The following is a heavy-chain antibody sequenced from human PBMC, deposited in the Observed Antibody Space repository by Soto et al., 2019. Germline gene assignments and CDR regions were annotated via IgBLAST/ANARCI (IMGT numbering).Heavy chain of an antibody. CDR3: ARDLTVLYDSTDY. D-gene: IGHD3-22*01. CDR1: GYTFTSHA. CDR2: INAGNGDT. J-gene: IGHJ4*02. Sequence: ASVKVSCKASGYTFTSHAIHWVRQAPGQRLEWMGWINAGNGDTKYSQKFQGGVTITRDTSASTAYMELSSLRSEDTAVYYCARDLTVLYDSTDYWGQGTLVTVSS. V-gene: IGHV1-3*01.